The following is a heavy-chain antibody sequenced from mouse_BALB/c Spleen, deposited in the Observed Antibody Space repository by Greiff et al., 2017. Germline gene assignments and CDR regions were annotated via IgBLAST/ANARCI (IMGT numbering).Heavy chain of an antibody. J-gene: IGHJ3*01. Sequence: QVQLQQSGPGLVAPSQSLSITCTVSGFSLTSYGVPWVRQPPGKGLEWLGVIWAGGSPNYNSALMSILSISKDNSKSQVFLKMNSLQTDDTAMYYCARGVYDYDGVFAYWGQGTLVTVSA. CDR3: ARGVYDYDGVFAY. CDR2: IWAGGSP. D-gene: IGHD2-4*01. V-gene: IGHV2-9*02. CDR1: GFSLTSYG.